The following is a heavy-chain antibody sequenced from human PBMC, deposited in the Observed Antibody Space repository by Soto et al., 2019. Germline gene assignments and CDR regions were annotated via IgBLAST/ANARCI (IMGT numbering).Heavy chain of an antibody. CDR3: ARDRVVDGMDV. D-gene: IGHD3-3*01. V-gene: IGHV3-53*01. Sequence: RLSCAASGFTVSSNYMNWVRQAPGKGLEWVSIIYSGGSTYYADSVKGRFTISRDNSKNTLYLQMNSLRAEDTAVYYCARDRVVDGMDVWGQGTTVTVSS. J-gene: IGHJ6*02. CDR2: IYSGGST. CDR1: GFTVSSNY.